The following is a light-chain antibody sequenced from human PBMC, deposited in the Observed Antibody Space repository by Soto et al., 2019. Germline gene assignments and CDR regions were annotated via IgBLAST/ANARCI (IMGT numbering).Light chain of an antibody. CDR2: EVS. J-gene: IGLJ2*01. CDR3: SSYSTSSTVV. Sequence: QSVLTQPASVSGSPGQSITIYCTGTSSDVGPYNYVSWYQQHPGKAPKVMIYEVSNRPSGVSNRFSGSKSGNTASLTISGLQAEVEADYYFSSYSTSSTVVFGGGTKLTVL. CDR1: SSDVGPYNY. V-gene: IGLV2-14*01.